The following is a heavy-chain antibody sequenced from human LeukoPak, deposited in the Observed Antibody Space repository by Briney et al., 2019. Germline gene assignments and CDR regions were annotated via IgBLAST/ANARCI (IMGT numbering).Heavy chain of an antibody. V-gene: IGHV3-74*01. CDR2: INSDGSWT. Sequence: PGGSLRLSCAASGNYWMHWVRQAPGKGLVWVSHINSDGSWTSYADSVKGRFTISKDNAKNTPYLQMNSLRAEDTAVYYCANSAPAVDYWGQGTLVTVSS. D-gene: IGHD3-10*01. J-gene: IGHJ4*02. CDR3: ANSAPAVDY. CDR1: GNYW.